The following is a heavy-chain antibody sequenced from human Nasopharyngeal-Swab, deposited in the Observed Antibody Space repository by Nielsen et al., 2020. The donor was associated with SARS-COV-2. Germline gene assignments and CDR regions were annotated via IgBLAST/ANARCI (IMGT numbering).Heavy chain of an antibody. V-gene: IGHV3-9*01. CDR1: GFAFDAYT. D-gene: IGHD2-15*01. CDR2: ITWNSATI. Sequence: SCAVSGFAFDAYTMHWVRQTPGRGLEWVSSITWNSATIHYVDSVRGRFTISRDNAENSLYLQMNSLKTEDTALYYCVKDYCSVSSCYFDFWGQGALVTVSS. J-gene: IGHJ4*02. CDR3: VKDYCSVSSCYFDF.